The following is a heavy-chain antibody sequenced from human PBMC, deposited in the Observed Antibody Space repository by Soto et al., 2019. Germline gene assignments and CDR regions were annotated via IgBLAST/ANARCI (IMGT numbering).Heavy chain of an antibody. Sequence: ASVKVSCKAFGYIFTNNVINWVRQAPGQGLEWMGWMNPNSGNTGYAQKFQGRVTMTRNTSIRTAYIDLSSLSSDDTAVYYCARVMSGGHYDYWGQGTLVTVSS. V-gene: IGHV1-8*01. CDR1: GYIFTNNV. CDR3: ARVMSGGHYDY. CDR2: MNPNSGNT. D-gene: IGHD2-15*01. J-gene: IGHJ4*02.